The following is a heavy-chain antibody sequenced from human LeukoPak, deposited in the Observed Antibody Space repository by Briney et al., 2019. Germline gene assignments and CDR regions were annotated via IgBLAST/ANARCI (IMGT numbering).Heavy chain of an antibody. Sequence: SETLSLTCTVSGASISTSYWYWIRQPPGKGLEWIGYIHYSGDINYNPSLKSRVTISAYTSKNQLSLKLSSVTAADTAVYYCARGIGYDSSDYWGQGTLVTVSS. J-gene: IGHJ4*02. V-gene: IGHV4-59*01. CDR2: IHYSGDI. D-gene: IGHD3-22*01. CDR1: GASISTSY. CDR3: ARGIGYDSSDY.